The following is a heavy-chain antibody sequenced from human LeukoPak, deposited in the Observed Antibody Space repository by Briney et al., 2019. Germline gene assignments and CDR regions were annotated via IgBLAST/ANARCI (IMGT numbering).Heavy chain of an antibody. CDR1: GFTFNTYT. CDR2: ISSGTSYI. CDR3: AKVGVRGYSYGPSLGMDV. J-gene: IGHJ6*04. D-gene: IGHD5-18*01. V-gene: IGHV3-21*01. Sequence: GGSLRLSCAASGFTFNTYTMNWVRQAPGKGLEWVSSISSGTSYIYYADSVKGRFTISRDNSKNTLYLQMNSLRAEDTAVYYCAKVGVRGYSYGPSLGMDVWGKGTTVTISS.